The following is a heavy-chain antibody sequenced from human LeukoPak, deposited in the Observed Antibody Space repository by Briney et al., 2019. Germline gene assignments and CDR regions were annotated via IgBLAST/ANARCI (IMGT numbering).Heavy chain of an antibody. D-gene: IGHD1-26*01. Sequence: QTLSLTCGVSGTSVSVKSASWNWIRQSPSSGLEWLGRTYYRSKWFTDYAVSVRGRVTINADTANNQFSLQLSAVTPEDTALYYCTRDSGSYYGHFDSWGQGTLVTVSS. CDR3: TRDSGSYYGHFDS. J-gene: IGHJ4*02. CDR2: TYYRSKWFT. CDR1: GTSVSVKSAS. V-gene: IGHV6-1*01.